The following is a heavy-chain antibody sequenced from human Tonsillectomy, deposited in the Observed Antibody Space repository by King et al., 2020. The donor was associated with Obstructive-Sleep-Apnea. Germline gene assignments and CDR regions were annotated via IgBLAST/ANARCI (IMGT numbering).Heavy chain of an antibody. J-gene: IGHJ4*02. CDR3: AKASAAPSYCTGTACSKGFDY. CDR2: MSWNGGDI. V-gene: IGHV3-9*01. CDR1: GFSFDDYA. D-gene: IGHD2-8*02. Sequence: VQLVESGGGLVQPGKSLRISCAASGFSFDDYAMHWVRQGPGKGLEWVSGMSWNGGDIAFAESVKGRFVISSENARNSLFLQLNRRRIEDTAFYYYAKASAAPSYCTGTACSKGFDYWGQGTLVTVSS.